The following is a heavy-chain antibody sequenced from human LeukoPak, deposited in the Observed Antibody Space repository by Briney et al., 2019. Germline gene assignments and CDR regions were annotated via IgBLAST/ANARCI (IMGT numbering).Heavy chain of an antibody. CDR1: GFTFSSYS. D-gene: IGHD3-10*01. Sequence: PGGSLRLSCAASGFTFSSYSMNWVRQAPGKGLEWVSYISSSSSTIYYADSVKGRFTISRDNAKNSLYLQMNSLRAEDTAVYYCARDMRSGSYFVWLEWGQGTLVTVSS. CDR2: ISSSSSTI. V-gene: IGHV3-48*01. CDR3: ARDMRSGSYFVWLE. J-gene: IGHJ4*02.